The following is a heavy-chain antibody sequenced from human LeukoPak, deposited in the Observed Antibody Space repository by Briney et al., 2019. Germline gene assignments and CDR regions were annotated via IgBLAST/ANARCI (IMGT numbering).Heavy chain of an antibody. CDR2: IYSSGGT. CDR1: GGSLSSYC. D-gene: IGHD1-26*01. Sequence: PSETLSLTCTVSGGSLSSYCWSWIRQSAGKGLEYIGRIYSSGGTNYNPSLKSRVSMSVDTSKNQFSLKLSSVTAADTAVYYCARNGGSGTYHDGSFDYWGQGTLVTVSS. J-gene: IGHJ4*02. V-gene: IGHV4-4*07. CDR3: ARNGGSGTYHDGSFDY.